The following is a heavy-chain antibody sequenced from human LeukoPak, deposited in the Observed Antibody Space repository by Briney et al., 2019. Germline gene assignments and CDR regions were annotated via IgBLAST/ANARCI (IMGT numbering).Heavy chain of an antibody. CDR3: ARRFCSSVSCYDDDAFDV. V-gene: IGHV1-18*01. CDR1: GHTFVSYG. Sequence: ASVKVSCKASGHTFVSYGIGWVRQAPGQGLEWMGWISGYNGKINYAQKFQGRVTMTTDTSTSTAYLELRSLTPEDTAVYYCARRFCSSVSCYDDDAFDVWGQGTLVTVSS. CDR2: ISGYNGKI. J-gene: IGHJ3*01. D-gene: IGHD2-2*01.